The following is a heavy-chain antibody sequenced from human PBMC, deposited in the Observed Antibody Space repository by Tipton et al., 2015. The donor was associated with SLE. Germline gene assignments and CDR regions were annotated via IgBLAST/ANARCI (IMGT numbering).Heavy chain of an antibody. CDR2: IYSGGST. J-gene: IGHJ3*02. CDR3: ARTSVAEAFDI. Sequence: SLRLSCAASGFTVSSNYMSWVRQAPGKGLEWVSVIYSGGSTYYADSVKGRFTISRDNSKNTLYLQMNSLRAEDTAVYYCARTSVAEAFDIWGQGTMVTVSS. CDR1: GFTVSSNY. V-gene: IGHV3-53*05.